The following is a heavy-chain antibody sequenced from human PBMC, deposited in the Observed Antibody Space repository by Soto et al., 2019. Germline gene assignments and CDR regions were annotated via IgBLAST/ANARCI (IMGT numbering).Heavy chain of an antibody. V-gene: IGHV4-4*02. Sequence: PSETLSLTCAVSGASVISTNWWSWVLQPPGKGLEWIGEIYHSGSTNYNPSLKSRVTISVDKSKNQFSLKLSSVTAADTAVYYCARVAVAGTRVDYWGQGTLVTVSS. CDR1: GASVISTNW. CDR2: IYHSGST. D-gene: IGHD6-19*01. J-gene: IGHJ4*02. CDR3: ARVAVAGTRVDY.